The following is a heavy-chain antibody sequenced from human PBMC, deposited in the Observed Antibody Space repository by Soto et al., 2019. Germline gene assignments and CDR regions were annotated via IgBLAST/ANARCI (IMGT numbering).Heavy chain of an antibody. V-gene: IGHV5-10-1*01. D-gene: IGHD3-22*01. CDR3: ARQIYDSDTGPNFQYYFDS. J-gene: IGHJ4*02. CDR2: IDPSDSQT. Sequence: GESMKISCKGSGYSFAGYWITWVRQKPGKGLEWMGRIDPSDSQTYYSPSFRGHVTISVTKSITTVFLQWSSLRASDTAMYYCARQIYDSDTGPNFQYYFDSWGQGTPVIVSS. CDR1: GYSFAGYW.